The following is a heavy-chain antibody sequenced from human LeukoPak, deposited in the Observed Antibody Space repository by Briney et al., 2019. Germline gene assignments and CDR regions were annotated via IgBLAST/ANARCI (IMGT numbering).Heavy chain of an antibody. J-gene: IGHJ4*02. CDR2: ISTDGYTT. V-gene: IGHV3-74*01. Sequence: GSMRLSCAASGLALSAYKMHWVRQAPRKGLVWVSRISTDGYTTDYADFVQGRFTASRDNTKNTWSLEMNSLRAEDTAVYYCVVGGSPGYWGQGTLVTVSS. CDR1: GLALSAYK. D-gene: IGHD2-15*01. CDR3: VVGGSPGY.